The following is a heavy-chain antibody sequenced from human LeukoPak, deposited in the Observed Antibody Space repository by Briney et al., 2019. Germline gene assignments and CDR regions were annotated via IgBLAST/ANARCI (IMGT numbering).Heavy chain of an antibody. J-gene: IGHJ1*01. CDR1: GFAFSTNW. V-gene: IGHV3-7*01. CDR2: IGQGGSHV. Sequence: GGSLRLSCVASGFAFSTNWMNWVRQAPGEGLEWVANIGQGGSHVNYADSVKGRFSISRDNARNSLFLQLNNLRAEDTAVYYCASSYLKHWGQGTLVTVFS. CDR3: ASSYLKH.